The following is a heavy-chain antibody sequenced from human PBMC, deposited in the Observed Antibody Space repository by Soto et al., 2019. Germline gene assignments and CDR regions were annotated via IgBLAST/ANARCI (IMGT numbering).Heavy chain of an antibody. CDR2: IWYDGSNK. CDR1: GFTFSSYG. J-gene: IGHJ5*02. V-gene: IGHV3-33*01. CDR3: ARDPSGRELPLGWFDP. Sequence: GGSLRLSCAASGFTFSSYGMHWVRQAPGKGLEWVAVIWYDGSNKYYADSVKGRFTISRDNSKNTLYLQMNSLRAEDTAVYYCARDPSGRELPLGWFDPWGQGTLVTVSS. D-gene: IGHD1-26*01.